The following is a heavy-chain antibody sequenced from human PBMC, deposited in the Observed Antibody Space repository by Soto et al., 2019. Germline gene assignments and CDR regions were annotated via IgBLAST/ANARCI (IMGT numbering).Heavy chain of an antibody. CDR3: ARGGEVVPAATRHYGMDV. CDR1: GFTFSSYG. V-gene: IGHV3-33*01. Sequence: GGSLRLSCAASGFTFSSYGMHWVRQAPGKGLEWVAVIWYDGSNKYYADSVKGRFTISRDNSKNTLYLQMNSLRAEDTAVYYCARGGEVVPAATRHYGMDVWGQGTTVTVSS. D-gene: IGHD2-2*01. J-gene: IGHJ6*02. CDR2: IWYDGSNK.